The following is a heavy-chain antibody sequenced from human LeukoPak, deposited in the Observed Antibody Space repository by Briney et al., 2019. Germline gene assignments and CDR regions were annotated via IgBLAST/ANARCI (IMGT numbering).Heavy chain of an antibody. CDR3: ARGYSSGWGGYYYYMDV. J-gene: IGHJ6*03. CDR1: GFTFSSYE. V-gene: IGHV3-48*03. CDR2: ISSSGSTV. D-gene: IGHD6-19*01. Sequence: GVSLRLSCAASGFTFSSYEMNWVRQAPGKGLEWVSYISSSGSTVYYADSVKGRFTISRDNAKNSLYLQMNSLRAEDTAVYYCARGYSSGWGGYYYYMDVWGKGTTVTISS.